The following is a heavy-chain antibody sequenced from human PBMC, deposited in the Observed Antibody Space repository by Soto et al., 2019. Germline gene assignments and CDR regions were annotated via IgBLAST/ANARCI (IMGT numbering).Heavy chain of an antibody. CDR1: GGGNLRDYR. CDR3: ARGGGGDKGGAGY. Sequence: QVQLVQSGSAVKTPGSSVQVSCKASGGGNLRDYRTTWVRQAPGQGLEWRGGIIPKLGSANYAQPFPGRVRITADESTSTVYMERRSLRSEDTAVYYGARGGGGDKGGAGYWGPGTPVTVSS. D-gene: IGHD2-21*02. V-gene: IGHV1-69*01. J-gene: IGHJ4*02. CDR2: IIPKLGSA.